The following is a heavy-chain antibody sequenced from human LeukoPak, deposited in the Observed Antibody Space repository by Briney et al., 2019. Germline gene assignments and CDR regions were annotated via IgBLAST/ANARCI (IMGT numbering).Heavy chain of an antibody. Sequence: GGSLRLSCVAPGFSFSSYVMNWVRQAPGTGLEWVSAISGNGGSAYYEESVKGRFTISRDNSKNTLSLQMNSLRAEDTAVYYCAKGIELWLTYFDHWGQGTLVTASS. D-gene: IGHD5-18*01. V-gene: IGHV3-23*01. CDR3: AKGIELWLTYFDH. CDR1: GFSFSSYV. J-gene: IGHJ4*02. CDR2: ISGNGGSA.